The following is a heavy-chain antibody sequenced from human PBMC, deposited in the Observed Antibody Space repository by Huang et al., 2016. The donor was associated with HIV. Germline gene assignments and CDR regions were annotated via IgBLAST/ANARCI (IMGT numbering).Heavy chain of an antibody. CDR1: GYTFTDYF. Sequence: QVHLVQSGAEGKKPGASVRVSCKASGYTFTDYFLHWVRQAPGQGLYGMGWINPNSCDTNYDKKFQDRVTMTRDTFINTAYMELRRLTSDDTAVYYCSTSGELYDSSGVLDYWGQGTLVIVST. V-gene: IGHV1-2*02. J-gene: IGHJ4*02. CDR3: STSGELYDSSGVLDY. D-gene: IGHD3-22*01. CDR2: INPNSCDT.